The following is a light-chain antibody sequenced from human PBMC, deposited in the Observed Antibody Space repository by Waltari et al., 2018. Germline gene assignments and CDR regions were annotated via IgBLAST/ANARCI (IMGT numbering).Light chain of an antibody. CDR3: QQYNNYLWT. V-gene: IGKV1-5*03. J-gene: IGKJ1*01. CDR1: QTIISY. CDR2: KAS. Sequence: DIQITQSPSTLSASVGDRVTITCRASQTIISYLAWYQQKPGKAPELLMSKASRLESGVPSRFSGSGSGTEFTLTISSLQPDDFATYYCQQYNNYLWTFGQGTKVEV.